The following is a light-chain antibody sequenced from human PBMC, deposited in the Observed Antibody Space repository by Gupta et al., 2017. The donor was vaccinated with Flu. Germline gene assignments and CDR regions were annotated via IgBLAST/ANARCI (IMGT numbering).Light chain of an antibody. Sequence: QSVATQPLSASGTPGQGVTIACFGGSSNIGRNYVYWSHQRPGPAPKLLIYRNDQRPSGVPDRFSGSKSGTSASLAISGLRSEDEANYYCEAWDDSLRGLLFGGGTKLTV. J-gene: IGLJ3*02. CDR1: SSNIGRNY. CDR2: RND. CDR3: EAWDDSLRGLL. V-gene: IGLV1-47*01.